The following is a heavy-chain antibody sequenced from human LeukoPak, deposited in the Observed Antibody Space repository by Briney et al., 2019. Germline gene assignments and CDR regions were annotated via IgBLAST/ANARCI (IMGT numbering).Heavy chain of an antibody. CDR1: GHTLTELS. D-gene: IGHD3-3*01. CDR3: ATYQRFGVVIIGFDY. J-gene: IGHJ4*02. CDR2: FDPEDGET. Sequence: GASVKVSCKVSGHTLTELSMHWVRQAPGKGLEWMGGFDPEDGETIYAQKFQGRVTMTEDTSTDTAYMELSSLRSEDTAVYYCATYQRFGVVIIGFDYWGQGTLVTVSS. V-gene: IGHV1-24*01.